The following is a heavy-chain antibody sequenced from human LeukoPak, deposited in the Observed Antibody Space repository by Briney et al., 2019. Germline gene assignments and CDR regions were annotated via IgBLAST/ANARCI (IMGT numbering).Heavy chain of an antibody. CDR3: VRRSPRDCSTTSCYSSSWYFDY. Sequence: GGSLRLSCSASGFTFSSYAMHWVRQTPGKGLEYVSAISINGGSTYYTDSVKGRFTISRDNAKNTLCLQMSSLRAEDTAVYYCVRRSPRDCSTTSCYSSSWYFDYWGQGTLVTVSS. V-gene: IGHV3-64D*06. CDR1: GFTFSSYA. CDR2: ISINGGST. J-gene: IGHJ4*02. D-gene: IGHD2-2*02.